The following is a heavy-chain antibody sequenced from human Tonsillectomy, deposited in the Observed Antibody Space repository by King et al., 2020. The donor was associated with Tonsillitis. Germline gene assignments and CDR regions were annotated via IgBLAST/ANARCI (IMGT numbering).Heavy chain of an antibody. CDR3: ARGDSGAVAGDGGY. CDR2: INNDGTKT. D-gene: IGHD6-19*01. J-gene: IGHJ4*02. Sequence: VQLVESGGGLVPQGGSLRLSCAAAGFTFRNYWMHWVRQVPGKGLVWVSCINNDGTKTYYAESVKGRFTVSRDNAKKTVWLQMNSLRGEDTSMYYCARGDSGAVAGDGGYWGQGTLVTVSS. V-gene: IGHV3-74*01. CDR1: GFTFRNYW.